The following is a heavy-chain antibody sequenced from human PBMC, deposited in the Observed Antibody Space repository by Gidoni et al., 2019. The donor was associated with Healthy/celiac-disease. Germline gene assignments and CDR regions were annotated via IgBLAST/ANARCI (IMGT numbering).Heavy chain of an antibody. D-gene: IGHD3-22*01. V-gene: IGHV3-48*01. CDR1: GFTFSRYS. Sequence: EVQLVESGGGLVQPGGSLRLSCAASGFTFSRYSMNWVRQAPGKGLEWVSYISSSSSTIYYADSVKGRFTISRDNAKNSLYLQMNSLRAEDTAVYYCARWGESVVVITLNYYYGMDVWGQGTTVTVSS. J-gene: IGHJ6*02. CDR2: ISSSSSTI. CDR3: ARWGESVVVITLNYYYGMDV.